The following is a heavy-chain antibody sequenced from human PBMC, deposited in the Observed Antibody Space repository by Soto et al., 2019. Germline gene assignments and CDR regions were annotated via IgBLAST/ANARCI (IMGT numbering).Heavy chain of an antibody. V-gene: IGHV1-18*01. CDR1: GYTFTSYG. J-gene: IGHJ6*02. CDR3: AREAYYYDSSGYAPYGMDV. Sequence: QVQLVQSGAEVKKPGASVKVSCKASGYTFTSYGISWVRQAPGQGLEWMGWISAYNGNTNYAQKLQGRVTMTTDTSTSTAYMELRSLRSDDTAMYYCAREAYYYDSSGYAPYGMDVWGQGTTVTVSS. D-gene: IGHD3-22*01. CDR2: ISAYNGNT.